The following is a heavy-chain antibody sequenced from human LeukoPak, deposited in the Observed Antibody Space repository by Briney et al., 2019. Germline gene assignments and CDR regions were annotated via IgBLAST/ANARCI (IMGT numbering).Heavy chain of an antibody. CDR3: ARGIYYDFWSGYYRLDY. CDR1: GFTFSSYS. D-gene: IGHD3-3*01. Sequence: TGGSLRLSCAASGFTFSSYSMNWVRQAPGKGLEWVSSISSSSSYIYYADSVKGRFTISRDNAKNSLYLQMNSLRAEDTAVYYCARGIYYDFWSGYYRLDYWGQGTLVTVSS. CDR2: ISSSSSYI. V-gene: IGHV3-21*01. J-gene: IGHJ4*02.